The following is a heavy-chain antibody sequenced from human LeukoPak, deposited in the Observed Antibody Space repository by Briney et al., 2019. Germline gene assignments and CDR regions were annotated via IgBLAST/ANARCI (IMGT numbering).Heavy chain of an antibody. CDR3: ARGSRVAYYDFWSGPDY. V-gene: IGHV3-30*02. Sequence: PGGSLRLPCAAPGFTFSSYGMHWVRQAPGKGLEWVAFIRSDGSNKYYADSVKGRFTISRDNSKNTLYLQMNSLRAEDTAVYYCARGSRVAYYDFWSGPDYWGQGTLVTVSS. CDR1: GFTFSSYG. CDR2: IRSDGSNK. J-gene: IGHJ4*02. D-gene: IGHD3-3*01.